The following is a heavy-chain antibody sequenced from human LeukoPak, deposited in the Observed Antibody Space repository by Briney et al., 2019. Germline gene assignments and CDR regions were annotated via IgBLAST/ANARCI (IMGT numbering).Heavy chain of an antibody. CDR3: ARSSLGSLNYYYYYMDV. CDR1: GGTFSSYA. Sequence: SVKVSCKASGGTFSSYAISWVRQAPGQGLEWMGGIIPIFGTANYAQKFQGRVTITTDESTSTAYMELSSLRSEDTDVYYCARSSLGSLNYYYYYMDVWGKGTTVTVSS. CDR2: IIPIFGTA. J-gene: IGHJ6*03. D-gene: IGHD3-10*01. V-gene: IGHV1-69*05.